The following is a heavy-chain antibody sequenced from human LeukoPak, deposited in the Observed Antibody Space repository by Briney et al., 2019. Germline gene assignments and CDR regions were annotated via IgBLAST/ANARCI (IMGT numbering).Heavy chain of an antibody. Sequence: PGRSLRLSCAASGFTFSSYAMHWVRQAPGKGLEWVAVISYDGSNKYYADSVKGRFTISRDNAKNSVSLQMHGLRVEDTAVYYCARHWWHGLDIWGHGTLVTVSS. J-gene: IGHJ3*02. D-gene: IGHD2-8*02. CDR1: GFTFSSYA. CDR3: ARHWWHGLDI. CDR2: ISYDGSNK. V-gene: IGHV3-30-3*01.